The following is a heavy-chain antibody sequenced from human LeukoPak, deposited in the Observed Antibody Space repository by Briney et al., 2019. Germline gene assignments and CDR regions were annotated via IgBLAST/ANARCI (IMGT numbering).Heavy chain of an antibody. D-gene: IGHD6-19*01. CDR3: ARDPYRYSSGWYSGSGWFDP. CDR2: IYYSGST. Sequence: SETLSLTCTVSGGSISSSSYYWGWIRQPPGKGLEWIGSIYYSGSTYYNPSPKSRVTISVDTSKNQFSLKLSSVTAADTAVYYCARDPYRYSSGWYSGSGWFDPWGQGTLVTVSS. CDR1: GGSISSSSYY. V-gene: IGHV4-39*07. J-gene: IGHJ5*02.